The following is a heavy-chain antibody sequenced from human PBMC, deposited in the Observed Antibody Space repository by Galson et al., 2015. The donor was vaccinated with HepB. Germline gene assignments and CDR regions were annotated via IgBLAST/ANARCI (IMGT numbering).Heavy chain of an antibody. CDR3: ARGGYSSTWYPIWLDP. CDR2: VYYSGST. V-gene: IGHV4-59*08. CDR1: GGSISSHY. Sequence: SETLSLTCSVSGGSISSHYWSWIRQPPGKGLEWLGYVYYSGSTNYNPSLESRVTMSIDTSKNQFSLKLSAVTAADTAVYYCARGGYSSTWYPIWLDPWGQGTLVTVSS. J-gene: IGHJ5*02. D-gene: IGHD6-13*01.